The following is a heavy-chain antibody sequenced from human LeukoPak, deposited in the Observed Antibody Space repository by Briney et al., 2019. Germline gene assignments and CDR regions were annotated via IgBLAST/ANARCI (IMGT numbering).Heavy chain of an antibody. V-gene: IGHV3-30*02. CDR3: AKDGSWSCTD. Sequence: GGSLRLSCGASGFTFSSSAMHWVRQGPGKGLEWVAYIAHHGNNKYYADSVKGRFTISRDNSKGSLYLQMNSLRANDTAVYYCAKDGSWSCTDWGQGTLVRVSS. J-gene: IGHJ4*02. CDR2: IAHHGNNK. CDR1: GFTFSSSA. D-gene: IGHD2-8*02.